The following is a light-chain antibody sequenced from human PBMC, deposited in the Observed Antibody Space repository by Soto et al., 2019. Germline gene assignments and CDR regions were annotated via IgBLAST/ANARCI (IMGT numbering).Light chain of an antibody. CDR2: GAS. V-gene: IGKV3-20*01. CDR1: QSVSSN. Sequence: EIVFTESPGTLSVSPGERATFSCRASQSVSSNLAWYQQKPGQAPRLLIYGASSRATGIPDRFSGSGSGTDFTLTISRLEPEDFAVYYCQQYGSSPPTFGQGTKVDIK. CDR3: QQYGSSPPT. J-gene: IGKJ1*01.